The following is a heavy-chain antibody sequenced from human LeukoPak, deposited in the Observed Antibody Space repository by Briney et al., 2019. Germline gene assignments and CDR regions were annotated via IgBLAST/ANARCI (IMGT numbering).Heavy chain of an antibody. V-gene: IGHV1-69*04. CDR3: ASEAYCSGGSCYYYFDY. CDR1: GGTFSSYA. J-gene: IGHJ4*02. CDR2: IIPILDIA. D-gene: IGHD2-15*01. Sequence: ASVKVSCKASGGTFSSYAISWVRQAPGQGLEWMGRIIPILDIANYAQKFQGRVTITADKSTSTAYMELSSLRSEDTAVYYCASEAYCSGGSCYYYFDYWGQGTLVTASS.